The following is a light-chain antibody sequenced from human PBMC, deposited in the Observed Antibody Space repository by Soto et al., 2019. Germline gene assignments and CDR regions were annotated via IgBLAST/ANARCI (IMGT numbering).Light chain of an antibody. CDR1: QSVGNF. V-gene: IGKV3-11*01. Sequence: EIVLTQSPATLSLSPRARATLSCRASQSVGNFLTWYQQKPGQAPRLLISDVSKRATDIPARFSGSGSGTDFTLTIMKLEPEDFAVYYCQHRATWPPSVTFGGGT. J-gene: IGKJ4*01. CDR2: DVS. CDR3: QHRATWPPSVT.